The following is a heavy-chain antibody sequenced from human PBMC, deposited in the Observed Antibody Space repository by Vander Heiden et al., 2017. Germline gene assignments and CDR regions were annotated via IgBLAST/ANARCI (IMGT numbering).Heavy chain of an antibody. D-gene: IGHD6-19*01. CDR1: GYTFTGYS. CDR3: ARVGYSSGWAIDY. CDR2: INPNSGGT. J-gene: IGHJ4*02. Sequence: QVQLVQSGAEVKKPGAPVTVSCKASGYTFTGYSLHWVRQAPGQGLEWMGWINPNSGGTNYAQKFQGRVTMTRDTSISTAYMELSRLRSDDTAVYYCARVGYSSGWAIDYWGQGTLVTVSS. V-gene: IGHV1-2*02.